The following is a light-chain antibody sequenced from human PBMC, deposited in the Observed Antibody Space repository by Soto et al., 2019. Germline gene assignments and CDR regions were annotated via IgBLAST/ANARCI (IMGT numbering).Light chain of an antibody. CDR1: QDIINY. Sequence: DIPMTQSPSSLSASVGDRVTITCQASQDIINYLNWYQQKPGKAPKLLIYDASNLETGVPSRFSGSGSGTDFTFTISSLQPEDIATYYCQQYDNPLTFGGGTKVEIK. V-gene: IGKV1-33*01. CDR3: QQYDNPLT. CDR2: DAS. J-gene: IGKJ4*01.